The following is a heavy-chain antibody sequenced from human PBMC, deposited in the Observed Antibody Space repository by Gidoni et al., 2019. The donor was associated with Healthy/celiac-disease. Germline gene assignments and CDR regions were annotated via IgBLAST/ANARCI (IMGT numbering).Heavy chain of an antibody. CDR1: GGSISSSSYY. V-gene: IGHV4-39*07. J-gene: IGHJ4*02. D-gene: IGHD3-9*01. CDR2: IYYSGST. CDR3: ARDVGGYDILTGYYTGRQFDY. Sequence: QLQLQESGPGLAKLSETLSITCTVSGGSISSSSYYWGWIRQPPGKGLEWIGSIYYSGSTYYTPSLKSRVTISVDTSKNQFSLKLSSVTAADTAVYYCARDVGGYDILTGYYTGRQFDYWGQGTLVTVSS.